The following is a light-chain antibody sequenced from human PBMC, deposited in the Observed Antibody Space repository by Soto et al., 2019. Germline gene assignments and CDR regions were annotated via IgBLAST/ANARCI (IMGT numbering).Light chain of an antibody. Sequence: VLTQPPSVSGAPGQRVTISCTGSSSNVGAGYDVHWYQQLPGTAPKLLIYGNSNRPSGVPDRFSGSKSGTSASLAITGLQAEDEADYYCQSHDSSLSGHYVFGTGTKVTVL. V-gene: IGLV1-40*01. J-gene: IGLJ1*01. CDR1: SSNVGAGYD. CDR2: GNS. CDR3: QSHDSSLSGHYV.